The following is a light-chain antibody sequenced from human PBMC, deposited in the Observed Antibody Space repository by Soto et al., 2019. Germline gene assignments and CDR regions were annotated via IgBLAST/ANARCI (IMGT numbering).Light chain of an antibody. V-gene: IGKV1-5*01. Sequence: DIKMTQSPSTLSASVGDRVTITCRASQSISNRLAWYQQKPGKAPKVLIYGASSWDSGVPARFSGSGSATEFILTISSLQADDFATYHYQRYGGVWTFGQGTKVDNK. CDR1: QSISNR. CDR2: GAS. CDR3: QRYGGVWT. J-gene: IGKJ1*01.